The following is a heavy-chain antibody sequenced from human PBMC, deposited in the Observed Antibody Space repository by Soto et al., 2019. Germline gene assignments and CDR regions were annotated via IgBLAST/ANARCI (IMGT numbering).Heavy chain of an antibody. CDR3: GTASVTGSYYYYMDV. D-gene: IGHD4-4*01. J-gene: IGHJ6*03. Sequence: SVKVSCKASGGTXSSYTISWVRQAPGQGLEWMGRIIPILGIANYAQKFQGRVTITADKSTSTAYMELSSLRSEDTAVYYCGTASVTGSYYYYMDVWGKGTTVTVSS. V-gene: IGHV1-69*02. CDR1: GGTXSSYT. CDR2: IIPILGIA.